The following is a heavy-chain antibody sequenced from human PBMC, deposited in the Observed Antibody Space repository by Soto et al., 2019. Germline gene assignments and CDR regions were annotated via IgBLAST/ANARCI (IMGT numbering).Heavy chain of an antibody. Sequence: QVQLVQSGAEVKKPGASVKVSCKASGYTFTGYYMHWVRQAPGQGLEWMGGINPNSGGTNYAQKFQGRVTMTRDTAIRTAYLELSRLRSDDTAVYYCARVLYDYVWGSYRHFDYWGQRTLVTVAS. CDR2: INPNSGGT. J-gene: IGHJ4*02. D-gene: IGHD3-16*02. CDR3: ARVLYDYVWGSYRHFDY. CDR1: GYTFTGYY. V-gene: IGHV1-2*02.